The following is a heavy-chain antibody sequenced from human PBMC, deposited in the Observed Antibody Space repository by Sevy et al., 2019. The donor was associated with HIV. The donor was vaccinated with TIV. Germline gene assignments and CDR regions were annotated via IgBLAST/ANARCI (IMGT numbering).Heavy chain of an antibody. CDR2: ITSSSSYI. CDR3: VRDGWNY. Sequence: GGSLRLSCAASGFTFSTPTMNWVRQAPGKGLEWVSLITSSSSYIFYADSVKGRFTISRDNAKNSLFLQMNSLRVEDTAVYYCVRDGWNYWGQGTLVTVSS. J-gene: IGHJ4*02. V-gene: IGHV3-21*04. CDR1: GFTFSTPT. D-gene: IGHD2-15*01.